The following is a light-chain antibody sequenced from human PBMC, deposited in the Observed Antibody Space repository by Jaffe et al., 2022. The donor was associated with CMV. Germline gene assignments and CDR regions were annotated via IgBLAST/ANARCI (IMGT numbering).Light chain of an antibody. CDR3: HQYGSSH. CDR2: GAS. Sequence: EIVLTQSPGTLSLSPGERATLSCRASQSVSVSYLAWYQQKPGQAPRLLMYGASFRATGIPDRFSGSGSGTDFTLTISRLEPEDSALYYCHQYGSSHFGGGTKVEI. V-gene: IGKV3-20*01. J-gene: IGKJ4*01. CDR1: QSVSVSY.